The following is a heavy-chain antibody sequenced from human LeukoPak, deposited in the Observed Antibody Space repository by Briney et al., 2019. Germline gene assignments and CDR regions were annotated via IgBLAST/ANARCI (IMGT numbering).Heavy chain of an antibody. J-gene: IGHJ4*02. CDR1: GFTFTISA. D-gene: IGHD3-10*01. CDR3: AAAFGRWSAGTFDY. V-gene: IGHV1-58*01. CDR2: IVVGSGNT. Sequence: GASVKVSCKASGFTFTISAVQWVRQARGQRLEWIGWIVVGSGNTNYAQKFQERVTITRDMSTSTAYMELSSLRSEDTAVYYCAAAFGRWSAGTFDYWGQGTLVTVSS.